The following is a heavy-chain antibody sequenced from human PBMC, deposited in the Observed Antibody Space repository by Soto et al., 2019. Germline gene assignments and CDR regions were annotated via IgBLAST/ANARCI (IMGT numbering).Heavy chain of an antibody. J-gene: IGHJ5*02. V-gene: IGHV4-31*03. Sequence: TRSLTCTVAGSSVSTGDYYWGWVRQRPGRGLEWIGYVYESGYTYYNMSLKSRLTISLDRSNNQFSLGLTSVTAADTAVYYCVRALRHTAMVYPWFDHWGQGTLVTVSS. D-gene: IGHD5-18*01. CDR3: VRALRHTAMVYPWFDH. CDR1: GSSVSTGDYY. CDR2: VYESGYT.